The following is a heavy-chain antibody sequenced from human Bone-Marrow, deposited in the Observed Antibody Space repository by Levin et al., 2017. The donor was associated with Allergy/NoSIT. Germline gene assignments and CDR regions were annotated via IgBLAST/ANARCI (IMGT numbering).Heavy chain of an antibody. CDR3: ARGKDTAMVDYYYYGMDV. CDR1: GGTFSSYA. J-gene: IGHJ6*02. CDR2: IIPIFGTA. D-gene: IGHD5-18*01. V-gene: IGHV1-69*13. Sequence: SVKVSCKASGGTFSSYAISWVRQAPGQGLEWMGGIIPIFGTANYAQKFQGRVTITADESTSTAYMELSSLRSEDTAVYYCARGKDTAMVDYYYYGMDVWGQGTTVTVSS.